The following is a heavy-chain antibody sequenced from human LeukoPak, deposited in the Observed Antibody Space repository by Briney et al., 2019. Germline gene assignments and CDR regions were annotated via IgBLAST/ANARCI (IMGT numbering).Heavy chain of an antibody. CDR2: ISYDGSDK. J-gene: IGHJ6*02. Sequence: GGSLRLSCAASRFTFSTYPMHWVRQAPGKGLEWVASISYDGSDKVFPDSVKGRFAISRDNPNNTLYLQMNSLRPEDTAVYFCARDRVAVYCSGGNCQSRYYYYDMDVWGQGTTVTVSS. D-gene: IGHD2-15*01. V-gene: IGHV3-30*09. CDR3: ARDRVAVYCSGGNCQSRYYYYDMDV. CDR1: RFTFSTYP.